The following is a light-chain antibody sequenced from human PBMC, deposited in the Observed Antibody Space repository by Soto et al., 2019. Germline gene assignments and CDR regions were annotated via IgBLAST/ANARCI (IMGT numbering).Light chain of an antibody. CDR3: QSYDSSNHVV. Sequence: NSMLTQPHSVSESPGKTVTISCTGSSGSIASNYVQWYQQRPGSAPTTVIYKDDQRPSGVPDRFSGSIDSSSNSASLTISGLKTEDGADYYCQSYDSSNHVVFGGGTKLTVL. CDR2: KDD. J-gene: IGLJ2*01. CDR1: SGSIASNY. V-gene: IGLV6-57*02.